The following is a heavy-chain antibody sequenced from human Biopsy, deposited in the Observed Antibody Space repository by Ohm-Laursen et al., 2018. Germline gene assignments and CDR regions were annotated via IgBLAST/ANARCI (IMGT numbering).Heavy chain of an antibody. CDR3: ARASASQYYGVDV. CDR2: IDWAGDT. J-gene: IGHJ6*02. V-gene: IGHV2-70*04. CDR1: GFSFTTVGMR. Sequence: TQTLTLTCSFSGFSFTTVGMRVTWIRQAPGKALEWLAHIDWAGDTRYSASLKTRLSISKDTFKDQVVLTMTDIDPVDTATYYCARASASQYYGVDVWGQGTSVTVSS. D-gene: IGHD1-26*01.